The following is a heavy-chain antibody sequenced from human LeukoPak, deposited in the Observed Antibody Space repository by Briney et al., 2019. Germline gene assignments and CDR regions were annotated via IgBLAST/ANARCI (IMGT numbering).Heavy chain of an antibody. J-gene: IGHJ6*02. CDR3: ARGRSYYYGSGSLRGRTCYYGMDV. CDR2: INHSGST. D-gene: IGHD3-10*01. Sequence: PSETLSLTCAVYGGSFSGYYWSWLRQPPGKGLEWIGEINHSGSTNYNPSLKSRVTISVDTSKNQFSLKLSSVTAADTAVYYCARGRSYYYGSGSLRGRTCYYGMDVWGQGTTVTVSS. CDR1: GGSFSGYY. V-gene: IGHV4-34*01.